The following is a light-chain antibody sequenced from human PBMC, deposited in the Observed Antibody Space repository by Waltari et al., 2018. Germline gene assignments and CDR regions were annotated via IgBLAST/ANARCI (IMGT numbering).Light chain of an antibody. J-gene: IGLJ7*01. Sequence: QSVLTQPPSVSAAPGQRATIPCSGGSSHIGTNSVSWYRQFPGSAPKLLIYEDTERPAGVPGRFSGSKSGTSATLDITGLQPGDEAEYYCGTWDSSLSGAVFGGGTLLTVL. CDR2: EDT. CDR3: GTWDSSLSGAV. CDR1: SSHIGTNS. V-gene: IGLV1-51*02.